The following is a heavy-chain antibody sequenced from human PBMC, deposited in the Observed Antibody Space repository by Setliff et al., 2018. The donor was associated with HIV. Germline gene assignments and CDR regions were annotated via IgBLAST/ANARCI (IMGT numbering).Heavy chain of an antibody. D-gene: IGHD1-26*01. J-gene: IGHJ3*02. V-gene: IGHV3-74*01. CDR2: INSDGSGT. CDR1: GFTFSSYW. CDR3: ARDRGRPDSFDI. Sequence: GGSLRLSCAASGFTFSSYWMHWVRQAPGKGLVWVSRINSDGSGTKYADSVKGRFTMSRDNAKNTLYLQMNSLRAEDTALYFCARDRGRPDSFDIWGQGTMVTVSS.